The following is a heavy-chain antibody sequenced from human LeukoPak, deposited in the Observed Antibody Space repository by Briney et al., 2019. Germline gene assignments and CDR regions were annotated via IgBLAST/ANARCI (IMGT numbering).Heavy chain of an antibody. CDR2: ISSSSSYI. Sequence: GGSLRLSCAASGFTFSSYSMNWVRQAPGKGLEWVSSISSSSSYIYYADSVKGRFTISRDNAKNSLYLQMNSLRAEDTAVYYCARHVEGVRFTTFLAYWGQGTLVTVSS. CDR1: GFTFSSYS. J-gene: IGHJ4*02. V-gene: IGHV3-21*01. D-gene: IGHD3-9*01. CDR3: ARHVEGVRFTTFLAY.